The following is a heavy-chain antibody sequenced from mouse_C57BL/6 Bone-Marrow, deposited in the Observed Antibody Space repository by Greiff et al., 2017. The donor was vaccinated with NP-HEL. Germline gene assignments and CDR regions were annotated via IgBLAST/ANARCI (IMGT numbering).Heavy chain of an antibody. CDR2: IDPSDSYT. Sequence: QVQLKESGAELVKPGASVKLSCKASGYTFTSYWMQWVKQRPGQGLEWIGEIDPSDSYTNYNQKFKGKATLTVDTSSSTAYMQLSSLTSEDSAVYYCARSQDGYPLWYFDVWGTGTTATVSS. D-gene: IGHD2-3*01. CDR3: ARSQDGYPLWYFDV. CDR1: GYTFTSYW. V-gene: IGHV1-50*01. J-gene: IGHJ1*03.